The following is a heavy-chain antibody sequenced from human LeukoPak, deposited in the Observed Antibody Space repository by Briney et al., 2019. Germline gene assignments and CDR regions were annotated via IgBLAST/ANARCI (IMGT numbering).Heavy chain of an antibody. CDR3: ARDLSVISAKGSAFDI. CDR2: IYYSGST. D-gene: IGHD4-11*01. CDR1: GGSISSGGYY. J-gene: IGHJ3*02. Sequence: SETLSLTCTVSGGSISSGGYYWSWIRQHPGKGPEWIGYIYYSGSTYYNPSLKSRVTISVDTSKNQFSLKLSSVTAADTAVYYCARDLSVISAKGSAFDIWGQGTMVTVSS. V-gene: IGHV4-31*03.